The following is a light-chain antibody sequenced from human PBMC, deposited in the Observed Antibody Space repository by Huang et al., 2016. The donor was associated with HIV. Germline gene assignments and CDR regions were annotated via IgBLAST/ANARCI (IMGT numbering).Light chain of an antibody. CDR3: QQYGSSELT. Sequence: EIVLTQSPRTLSLSPGERATLSCRASQSLRSNYLAWYQQKPGQAPRLLIYGASSRAAGIPDRLSGSGSGTEFILSISRLEPEDFAVYYCQQYGSSELTFGGGTKVEIK. V-gene: IGKV3-20*01. CDR1: QSLRSNY. CDR2: GAS. J-gene: IGKJ4*01.